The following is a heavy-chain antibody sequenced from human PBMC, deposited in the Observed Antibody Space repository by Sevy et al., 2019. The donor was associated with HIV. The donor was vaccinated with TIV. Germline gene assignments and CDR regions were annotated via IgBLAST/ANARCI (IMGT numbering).Heavy chain of an antibody. CDR3: ARPYGSGSWEAFDL. Sequence: GGSLRLSCAASGFTFSTYPMNWVRQAPGKGLEWVSSISFSSNYIYYADSVKGRFTIFRDNAKNSVYLQMNSLSVEDTAVYYCARPYGSGSWEAFDLWGQWTLVTVSS. CDR2: ISFSSNYI. V-gene: IGHV3-21*01. D-gene: IGHD3-10*01. J-gene: IGHJ3*01. CDR1: GFTFSTYP.